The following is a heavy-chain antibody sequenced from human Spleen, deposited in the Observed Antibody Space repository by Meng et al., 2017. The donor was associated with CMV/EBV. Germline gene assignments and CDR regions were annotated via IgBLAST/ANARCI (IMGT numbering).Heavy chain of an antibody. CDR2: IKQDGSEK. CDR3: ARPNWNDAVDAFDI. V-gene: IGHV3-7*01. CDR1: GFTFSNYA. Sequence: GESLKISCSASGFTFSNYAMTWVRQAPGKGLEWVANIKQDGSEKYYVDSVKGRFTISRDNAKNSLYLQMNSLRAEDTAVYYCARPNWNDAVDAFDIWGQGTMVTVSS. D-gene: IGHD1-1*01. J-gene: IGHJ3*02.